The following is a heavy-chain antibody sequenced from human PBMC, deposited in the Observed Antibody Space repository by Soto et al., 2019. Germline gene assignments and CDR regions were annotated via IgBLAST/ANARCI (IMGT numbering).Heavy chain of an antibody. CDR1: GYTFTGYY. CDR2: INPNSAGT. Sequence: ASVKVSCQASGYTFTGYYMHWVRQAPGQGLEWMGWINPNSAGTNYAQKFQGRVTMTRDTCISTAYMALSRLRSDDPAVYYCARFRIAARPYYYYGMDVWRQGTTVTVSS. CDR3: ARFRIAARPYYYYGMDV. D-gene: IGHD6-6*01. V-gene: IGHV1-2*02. J-gene: IGHJ6*02.